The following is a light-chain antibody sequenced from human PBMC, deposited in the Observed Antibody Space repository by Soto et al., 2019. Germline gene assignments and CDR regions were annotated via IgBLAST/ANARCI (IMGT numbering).Light chain of an antibody. CDR3: STYTRSRARWVV. CDR2: EVS. Sequence: QSALTQPASVSGSPGQSITISCTGTSSDVGGYNYVSWYQQHPGKAPKLMIYEVSNRPSGVSKRFAGSKSGNTASLTISGLQAEDEADYYCSTYTRSRARWVVFGGGTKLTVL. J-gene: IGLJ2*01. V-gene: IGLV2-14*01. CDR1: SSDVGGYNY.